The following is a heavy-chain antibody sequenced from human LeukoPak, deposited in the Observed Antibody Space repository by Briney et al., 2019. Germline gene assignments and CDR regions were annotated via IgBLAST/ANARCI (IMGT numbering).Heavy chain of an antibody. CDR1: GFTFSSYC. CDR3: ARDRQYGMDV. CDR2: INTDGSTT. Sequence: PGGSLRLSCAASGFTFSSYCMHWVRQAPGKGLVWVSRINTDGSTTNYADSVKGRFTISRGNAKNTLYLQMNSLRGEDTAVYYCARDRQYGMDVWGQGTTVTVSS. J-gene: IGHJ6*02. V-gene: IGHV3-74*01.